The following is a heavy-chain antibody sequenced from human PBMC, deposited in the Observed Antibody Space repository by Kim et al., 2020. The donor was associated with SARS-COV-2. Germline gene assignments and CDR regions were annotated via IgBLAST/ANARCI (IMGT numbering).Heavy chain of an antibody. J-gene: IGHJ4*02. D-gene: IGHD6-25*01. CDR1: GFTFDDYG. V-gene: IGHV3-20*01. Sequence: GGSLRLSCTTSGFTFDDYGITWVRQAPGKGLECVSSINWNGGYTSYADSVKGRFTISRDNAKNSLYLQMNSLRAEDTALYHCARNHLAAVVSQVDYWGQGTLVTVSS. CDR3: ARNHLAAVVSQVDY. CDR2: INWNGGYT.